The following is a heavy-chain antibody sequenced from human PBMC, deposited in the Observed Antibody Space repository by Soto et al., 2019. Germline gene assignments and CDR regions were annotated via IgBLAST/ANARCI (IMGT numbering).Heavy chain of an antibody. CDR2: IYWDDDK. J-gene: IGHJ4*02. D-gene: IGHD6-19*01. CDR1: GFSLGSTGVG. Sequence: SGPTLVNPTQTLTLTCTFSGFSLGSTGVGVGWIRQPPGKALEWLAVIYWDDDKRYSPSLRSRLTISKDTAKNQVVLTMTNMDPVDTATYYCAHRLEGYVSGWSQVCFDYWGQGALVTVSS. V-gene: IGHV2-5*02. CDR3: AHRLEGYVSGWSQVCFDY.